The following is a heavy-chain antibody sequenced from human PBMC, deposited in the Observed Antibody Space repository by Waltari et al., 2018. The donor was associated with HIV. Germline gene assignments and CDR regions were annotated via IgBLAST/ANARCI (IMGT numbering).Heavy chain of an antibody. Sequence: EVQLVESGGGLVQPGGSLRLSCAASGFTFRSYWMSWVRQAPGKGLEWVANINQDGSEKYYVDSVKCRFTVSRDNAKSSLYVQMNSLRVEDSALYYCARDVTAVRYPDYWGQGTLVTVSS. CDR1: GFTFRSYW. CDR3: ARDVTAVRYPDY. J-gene: IGHJ4*02. V-gene: IGHV3-7*01. D-gene: IGHD3-9*01. CDR2: INQDGSEK.